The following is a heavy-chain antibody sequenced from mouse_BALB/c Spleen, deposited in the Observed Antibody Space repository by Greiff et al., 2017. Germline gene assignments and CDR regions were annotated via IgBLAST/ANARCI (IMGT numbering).Heavy chain of an antibody. CDR3: ARVWDDYDPYAMDY. CDR2: ISSGGST. V-gene: IGHV5-6-5*01. D-gene: IGHD2-4*01. Sequence: EVQLVESGGGLVKPGGSLKLSCAASGFTFSSYAMSWVRQTSEKRLEWVASISSGGSTYYPDSVKGRFTISSDNARNILYLQMSSLRSEDTAMYYCARVWDDYDPYAMDYWGQGTSVTVSS. CDR1: GFTFSSYA. J-gene: IGHJ4*01.